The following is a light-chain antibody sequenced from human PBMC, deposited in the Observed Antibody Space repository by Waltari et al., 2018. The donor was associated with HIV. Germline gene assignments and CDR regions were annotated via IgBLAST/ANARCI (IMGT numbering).Light chain of an antibody. CDR2: QDD. CDR3: QAWDSSTVL. CDR1: YLGDKY. Sequence: SHELTQPPSVSVSPGQTASITCSGDYLGDKYASWYQQKPGQSPVLVIYQDDKRPSGTPDRFSGSNSGKTATLTITGTQAMDEADYYCQAWDSSTVLFGGGTKLTVL. J-gene: IGLJ2*01. V-gene: IGLV3-1*01.